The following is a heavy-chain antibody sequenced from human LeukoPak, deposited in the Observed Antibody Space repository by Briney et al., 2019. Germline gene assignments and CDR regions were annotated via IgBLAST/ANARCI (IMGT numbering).Heavy chain of an antibody. J-gene: IGHJ5*02. Sequence: GASVKVSCKASGGTFSSYAISWVRQAPGQGLEWMGGIIPIFGTANYAQKFQGRVTMTRDTSTSTVYMELSSLRSEDTAVYYCAREGDYYGSGSYQLAINWFDPWGRGTLVTVSS. D-gene: IGHD3-10*01. CDR3: AREGDYYGSGSYQLAINWFDP. CDR2: IIPIFGTA. CDR1: GGTFSSYA. V-gene: IGHV1-69*05.